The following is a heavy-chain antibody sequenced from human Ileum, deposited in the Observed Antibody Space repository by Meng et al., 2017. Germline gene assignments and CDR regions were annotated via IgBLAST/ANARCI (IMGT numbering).Heavy chain of an antibody. CDR2: AST. V-gene: IGHV4-61*08. D-gene: IGHD7-27*01. Sequence: VQPSGPGLGSPSETLSLIWAFSGGSVSSSVYQWGWIRQPPGKGLAWIGYASTNYNPSLKSRVTISVDTSKNQFSLKLTSVTAADTAVYYCARDHWGSLDYWGQGVLVTVSS. CDR1: GGSVSSSVYQ. CDR3: ARDHWGSLDY. J-gene: IGHJ4*02.